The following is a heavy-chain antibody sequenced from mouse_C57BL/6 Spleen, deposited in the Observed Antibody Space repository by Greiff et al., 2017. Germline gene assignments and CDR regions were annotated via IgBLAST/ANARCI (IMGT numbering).Heavy chain of an antibody. CDR3: ARREIYYGNYDYFDY. CDR1: GYTFTNYW. D-gene: IGHD2-1*01. J-gene: IGHJ2*01. CDR2: IYPGGGYT. V-gene: IGHV1-63*01. Sequence: QVQLKQSGAELVRPGTSVKMSCKASGYTFTNYWIGWAKQRPGHGLEWIGDIYPGGGYTNYNEKFKGKATLTADKSSSTAYMQFSSLTSEDSAIYYCARREIYYGNYDYFDYWGQGTTLTVSS.